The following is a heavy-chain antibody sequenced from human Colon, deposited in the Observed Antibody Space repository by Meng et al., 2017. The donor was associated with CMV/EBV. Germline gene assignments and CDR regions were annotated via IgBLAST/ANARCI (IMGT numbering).Heavy chain of an antibody. J-gene: IGHJ3*01. CDR2: IYNDGST. V-gene: IGHV3-66*01. CDR3: ARGRSQPPDDSFDL. Sequence: GGSLRLSCAASGFTVSSNRISWVRQAPGKGLEWVSIIYNDGSTHYADSVKGRFTVSRAKSKNTLYLQMNSLRAEDTAVYYCARGRSQPPDDSFDLWGQGTVVTVSS. D-gene: IGHD2-15*01. CDR1: GFTVSSNR.